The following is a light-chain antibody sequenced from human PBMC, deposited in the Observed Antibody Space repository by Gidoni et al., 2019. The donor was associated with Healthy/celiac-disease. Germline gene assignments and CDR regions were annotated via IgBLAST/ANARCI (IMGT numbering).Light chain of an antibody. CDR3: QQSYSTPRL. V-gene: IGKV1-39*01. CDR2: AAS. J-gene: IGKJ3*01. CDR1: QSISIY. Sequence: DIQMTQSPSSLSASVGDRVTITCRASQSISIYLNWYQQKPGKDPKLLIYAASSLQSGVPSRFSGSGSGTDFTLTISSLQPEDFATYYCQQSYSTPRLFGPGTKVDIK.